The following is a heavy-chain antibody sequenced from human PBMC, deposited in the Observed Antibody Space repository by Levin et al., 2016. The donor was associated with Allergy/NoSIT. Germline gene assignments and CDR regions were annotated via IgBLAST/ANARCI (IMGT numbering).Heavy chain of an antibody. CDR2: IYYSGST. Sequence: SETLSLTCTVSGGSVSSGSYYWSWIRQPPGKGLEWIGYIYYSGSTNYNPSLKSRVTISVDTSKNQFSLKLSSVTAADTAVYYCAGRDSSGLAVAYWGQGTLVTVSS. D-gene: IGHD3-22*01. CDR3: AGRDSSGLAVAY. V-gene: IGHV4-61*01. J-gene: IGHJ4*02. CDR1: GGSVSSGSYY.